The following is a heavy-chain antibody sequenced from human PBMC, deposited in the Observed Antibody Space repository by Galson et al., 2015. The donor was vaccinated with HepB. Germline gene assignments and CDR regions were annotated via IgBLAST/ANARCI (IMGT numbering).Heavy chain of an antibody. CDR3: TRALQPYSSPDY. D-gene: IGHD6-13*01. CDR2: IRSKAYGGTT. CDR1: GFTFGDYA. J-gene: IGHJ4*02. V-gene: IGHV3-49*04. Sequence: SLRLSCAASGFTFGDYAMSWVRQAPGKGLEWVGFIRSKAYGGTTEYAASVKGRFTISRDDSKSIAYLQMNSLKTEDTAVYYCTRALQPYSSPDYWGQGTLVTVSS.